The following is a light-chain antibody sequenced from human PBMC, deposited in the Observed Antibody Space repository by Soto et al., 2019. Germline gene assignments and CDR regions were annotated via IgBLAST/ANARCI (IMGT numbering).Light chain of an antibody. CDR2: KAS. J-gene: IGKJ5*01. V-gene: IGKV1-5*03. CDR1: RTSSSW. CDR3: QQYNSYST. Sequence: DIQMPQSPSTLSASVGDSVTITCRASRTSSSWLAWYQQKPGKAPKLLIYKASSLESGVPSRFSGSGSGTEFTLTISSLQPDDFATYYCQQYNSYSTFGQGTRLENK.